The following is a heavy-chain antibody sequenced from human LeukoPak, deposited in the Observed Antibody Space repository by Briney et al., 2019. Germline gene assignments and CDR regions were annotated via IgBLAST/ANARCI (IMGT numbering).Heavy chain of an antibody. CDR2: IYTSGST. V-gene: IGHV4-4*07. CDR3: ARGLSDNYDFWSGSYYYYYMDV. D-gene: IGHD3-3*01. J-gene: IGHJ6*03. CDR1: GGSISSYY. Sequence: SETLSLTCTVSGGSISSYYWSWIRQPAGKGLEWIGRIYTSGSTNYNPSLKSRVTMSVDTSKNQFSLKLSSVTAADTAVYYCARGLSDNYDFWSGSYYYYYMDVWGKGTTVTVSS.